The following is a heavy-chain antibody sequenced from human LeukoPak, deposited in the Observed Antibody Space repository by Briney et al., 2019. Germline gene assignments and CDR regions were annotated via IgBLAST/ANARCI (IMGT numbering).Heavy chain of an antibody. Sequence: GESLKISCKTSGYIFTTYWISWVRQMPGKGLEWMGRIDPSDSYTNYSPSFQGRVTISVDKSISTAYLQWSSLKASDTAMYYCARYASYGTNWFDPWGQGTLVTVSS. CDR1: GYIFTTYW. CDR2: IDPSDSYT. J-gene: IGHJ5*02. V-gene: IGHV5-10-1*01. D-gene: IGHD3-16*01. CDR3: ARYASYGTNWFDP.